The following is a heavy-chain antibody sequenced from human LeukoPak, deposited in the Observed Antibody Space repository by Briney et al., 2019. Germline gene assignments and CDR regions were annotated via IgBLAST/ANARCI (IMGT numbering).Heavy chain of an antibody. D-gene: IGHD3-3*01. CDR1: GLTFSSSW. Sequence: GGSLRLSCAVSGLTFSSSWMDWVRQAPGKGLEWVASINPDGNKKYSADSVKGRFTISRDNAENSLYLQMNSLRAEDTAVYYCATDRGWRTSGYYLYYFEYWGQGTLVTFSS. CDR3: ATDRGWRTSGYYLYYFEY. V-gene: IGHV3-7*01. J-gene: IGHJ4*02. CDR2: INPDGNKK.